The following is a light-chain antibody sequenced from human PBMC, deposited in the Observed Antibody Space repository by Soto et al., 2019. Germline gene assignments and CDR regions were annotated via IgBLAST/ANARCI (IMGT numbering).Light chain of an antibody. V-gene: IGKV3-15*01. Sequence: EIVMTQSPATLSVSPGERATLSCRASQSVSSNLAWYQQKPGQAPRLLIYGASTRATGIPARFSGSGSGIEFTLTISSLQYEDFTVYYCQQYNNLSRTVGQGTKVEIK. CDR3: QQYNNLSRT. CDR2: GAS. J-gene: IGKJ1*01. CDR1: QSVSSN.